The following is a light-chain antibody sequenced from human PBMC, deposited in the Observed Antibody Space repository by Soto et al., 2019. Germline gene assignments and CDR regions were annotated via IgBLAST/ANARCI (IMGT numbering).Light chain of an antibody. V-gene: IGKV3-20*01. CDR3: HLYGSSPPAT. Sequence: DIVLTQSPGTLSLSPGDRATLSCRASQNVTSTYLAWYQQKHGQAPRLLIYGASSRATGIPDRFSGSGSGTDFTLTISRLEPEDFAVYYCHLYGSSPPATFGPGTKVEIK. J-gene: IGKJ3*01. CDR1: QNVTSTY. CDR2: GAS.